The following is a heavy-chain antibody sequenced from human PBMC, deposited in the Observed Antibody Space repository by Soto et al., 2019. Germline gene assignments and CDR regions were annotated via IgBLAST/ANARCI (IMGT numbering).Heavy chain of an antibody. CDR3: AKDVEAAAVPNWFDP. V-gene: IGHV3-23*01. Sequence: GSLGLSCAASGFTFSSHGMNWVCQAPGKGLEWVSTVSGSGGSTYYADSVKGRFTISRDNSKNTLYLQMNSLRAEDTAVYYCAKDVEAAAVPNWFDPWGQGTLVTVSS. CDR1: GFTFSSHG. CDR2: VSGSGGST. D-gene: IGHD6-13*01. J-gene: IGHJ5*02.